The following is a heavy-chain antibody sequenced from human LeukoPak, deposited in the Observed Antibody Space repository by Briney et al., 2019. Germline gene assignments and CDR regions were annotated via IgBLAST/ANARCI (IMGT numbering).Heavy chain of an antibody. CDR1: GFTFSDYW. CDR3: ASDIPSGFYTPDY. D-gene: IGHD5-12*01. CDR2: IETDGDEK. Sequence: GGSLRLSCVASGFTFSDYWMSWVRQAPGMGLEWVANIETDGDEKNYVDSVKGRFTISRDNARNSLYLQMSSLRVEDTAVYYCASDIPSGFYTPDYWGRGTLVTVSS. J-gene: IGHJ4*02. V-gene: IGHV3-7*01.